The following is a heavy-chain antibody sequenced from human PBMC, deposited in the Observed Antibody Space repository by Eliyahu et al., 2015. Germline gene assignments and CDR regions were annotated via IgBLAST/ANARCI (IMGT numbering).Heavy chain of an antibody. D-gene: IGHD1-26*01. V-gene: IGHV3-21*01. CDR3: ARKWGGVSFDI. CDR2: ISGSSNYI. J-gene: IGHJ3*02. CDR1: EFTFSSYS. Sequence: EVQLVESGGGLVKPGGSLRLSCAASEFTFSSYSMNWGRQAPGKGLEWVSSISGSSNYIYYADSVKGRFTISRDNAKNSLFLQMNSLRAEDTAVYYCARKWGGVSFDIWGQGTMVTVSS.